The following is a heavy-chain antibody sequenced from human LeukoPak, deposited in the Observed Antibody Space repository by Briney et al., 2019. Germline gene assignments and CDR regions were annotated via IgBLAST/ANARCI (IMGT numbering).Heavy chain of an antibody. J-gene: IGHJ3*02. CDR2: IYYSGST. CDR3: ARGLYYDSSGYYLPGAFDI. D-gene: IGHD3-22*01. V-gene: IGHV4-59*12. Sequence: SETLSLTCTVSGGSISSYYWSWIRQPPGKGLEWIGYIYYSGSTNYNPSLKSRVTISVDTSKNQFSLKLSSVTAADTAVYYCARGLYYDSSGYYLPGAFDIWGQGTMVTVSS. CDR1: GGSISSYY.